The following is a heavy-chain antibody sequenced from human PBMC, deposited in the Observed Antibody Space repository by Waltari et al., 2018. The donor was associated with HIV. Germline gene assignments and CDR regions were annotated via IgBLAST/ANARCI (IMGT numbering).Heavy chain of an antibody. CDR2: IYYSGST. V-gene: IGHV4-59*01. J-gene: IGHJ6*02. CDR3: ASGGGYYYDSSGDDGSYYYYYYGMDV. Sequence: QVQLQESGPGLVKPSETLSLTCTVSGGSISSYYWSWIRQPPGKGLEWIGYIYYSGSTNYNPSRKSRVTISVDTSKNQFSLKLSSVTAADTTVYYWASGGGYYYDSSGDDGSYYYYYYGMDVWGQGTTVTVSS. CDR1: GGSISSYY. D-gene: IGHD3-22*01.